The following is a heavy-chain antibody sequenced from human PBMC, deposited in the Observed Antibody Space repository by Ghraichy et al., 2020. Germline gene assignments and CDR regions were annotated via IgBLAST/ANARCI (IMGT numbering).Heavy chain of an antibody. D-gene: IGHD3-3*01. J-gene: IGHJ6*02. V-gene: IGHV3-33*01. CDR3: ARDRGDFWSGYYTTYYYYGMDV. Sequence: GESLNISCAASGFTFSSYGMHWVRQAPGKGLEWVAVIWYDGSNKYYADSVKGRFTISRDNSKNTLYLQMNSLRAEDTAVYYCARDRGDFWSGYYTTYYYYGMDVWGQGTTVTVSS. CDR1: GFTFSSYG. CDR2: IWYDGSNK.